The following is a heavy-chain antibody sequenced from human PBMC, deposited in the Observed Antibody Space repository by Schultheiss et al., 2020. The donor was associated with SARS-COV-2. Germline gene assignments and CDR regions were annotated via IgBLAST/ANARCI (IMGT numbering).Heavy chain of an antibody. Sequence: GGSLRLSCAASGFTFSSYAMSWVRQAPGKGLEWVSAISGSGGSTYYADSVKGRFTISRDNSKNTLYLQMNSLRAEDTAVYYCARGGVGATGFDYWGQGTLVTVAS. CDR3: ARGGVGATGFDY. CDR2: ISGSGGST. CDR1: GFTFSSYA. D-gene: IGHD1-26*01. J-gene: IGHJ4*02. V-gene: IGHV3-23*01.